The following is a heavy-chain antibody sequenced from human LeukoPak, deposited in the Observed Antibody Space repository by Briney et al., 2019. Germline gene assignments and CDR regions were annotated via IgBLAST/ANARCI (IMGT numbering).Heavy chain of an antibody. CDR2: IYYSGST. V-gene: IGHV4-59*01. Sequence: SETLSLTCTVSGGSISSYYWSWIRQPPGKGLEWIGYIYYSGSTNYNPSLKSRVTISVDTSKNQFSLKLSSVTAADTAVYYCARTRNGWYSAGDYWGQGTLVTVSS. D-gene: IGHD6-19*01. J-gene: IGHJ4*02. CDR1: GGSISSYY. CDR3: ARTRNGWYSAGDY.